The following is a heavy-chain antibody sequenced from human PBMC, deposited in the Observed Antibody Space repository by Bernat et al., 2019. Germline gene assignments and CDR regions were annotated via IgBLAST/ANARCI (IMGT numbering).Heavy chain of an antibody. CDR3: ARVHRNPTVTTGYYYYYMDV. V-gene: IGHV3-21*05. Sequence: EVQLVESGGGLVKPGGSLRLSCAASGFTFSSYSMNWVRQAPGKGLEWVSYISSSSIYIYDADSVKGRFTISRDNAKNSLYLQMNSLRAEDTAVYYCARVHRNPTVTTGYYYYYMDVWGKGTTVTVSS. J-gene: IGHJ6*03. CDR2: ISSSSIYI. D-gene: IGHD4-17*01. CDR1: GFTFSSYS.